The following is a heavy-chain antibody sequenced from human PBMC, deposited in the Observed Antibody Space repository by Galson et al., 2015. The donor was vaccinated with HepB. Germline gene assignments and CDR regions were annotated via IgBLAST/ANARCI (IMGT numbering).Heavy chain of an antibody. CDR3: ARTHYYDSSGYYPYYYYYMDV. J-gene: IGHJ6*03. D-gene: IGHD3-22*01. CDR2: IIPILDIA. V-gene: IGHV1-69*04. Sequence: SVKVSCKASGGTFSSYAISWVRQAPGQGLEWMGRIIPILDIANYAQKFQGRVTITADKSTSTAYMELSSLRSEDTAVYYCARTHYYDSSGYYPYYYYYMDVWGKGTTVTVSS. CDR1: GGTFSSYA.